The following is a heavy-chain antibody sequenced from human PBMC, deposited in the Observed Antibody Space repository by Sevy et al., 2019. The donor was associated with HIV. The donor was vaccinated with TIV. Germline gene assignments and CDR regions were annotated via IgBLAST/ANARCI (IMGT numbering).Heavy chain of an antibody. D-gene: IGHD4-17*01. CDR3: GRDPRLYGDNVEGFDS. J-gene: IGHJ4*02. Sequence: GGSLRLSCEVSGFTLSTHVMHWVRQAPGKGLDWVAAISYDESKKYYADSVKGRFTISRDNSKNSLFLQMKSLTPEDKYVYYCGRDPRLYGDNVEGFDSWGQGTLVTVSS. CDR2: ISYDESKK. V-gene: IGHV3-30*03. CDR1: GFTLSTHV.